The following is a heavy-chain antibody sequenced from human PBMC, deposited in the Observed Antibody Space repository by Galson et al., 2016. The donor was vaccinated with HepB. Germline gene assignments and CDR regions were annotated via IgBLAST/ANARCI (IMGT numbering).Heavy chain of an antibody. V-gene: IGHV4-39*01. CDR1: GGSISSGLYY. J-gene: IGHJ4*02. Sequence: ETLSLTCSVFGGSISSGLYYWGWIRQPPGRGLEWIGTIYYSGSTYYNPSLKSRVTISVDTSKNQFSLKLSSLTAADTAVYYCARLSSYDSGASPIFDYWGQGTLVTASS. CDR2: IYYSGST. CDR3: ARLSSYDSGASPIFDY. D-gene: IGHD3-22*01.